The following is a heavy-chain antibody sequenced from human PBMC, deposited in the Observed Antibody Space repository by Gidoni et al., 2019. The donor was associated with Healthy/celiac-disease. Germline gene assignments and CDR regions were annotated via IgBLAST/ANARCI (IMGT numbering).Heavy chain of an antibody. Sequence: QLKLQESVPGLVKPSDTLSLTCTVTACSISSSSYYCGWIRQPPGKGLEWIGSIYSSGGTYYNPSIKSRVTRSVDTSKNQFSLKLSSVTAAETAVYYCARDSGRYCSSTSCYTAAFDIWGQGTMVTVSS. CDR3: ARDSGRYCSSTSCYTAAFDI. V-gene: IGHV4-39*07. CDR1: ACSISSSSYY. D-gene: IGHD2-2*02. J-gene: IGHJ3*02. CDR2: IYSSGGT.